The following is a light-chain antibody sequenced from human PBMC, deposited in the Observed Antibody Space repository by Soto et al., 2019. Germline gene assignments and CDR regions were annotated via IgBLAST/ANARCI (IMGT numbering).Light chain of an antibody. V-gene: IGKV3-11*01. CDR3: QQRGEWPPGAT. J-gene: IGKJ5*01. CDR1: QSISNS. CDR2: DAS. Sequence: EIVLTQSPATLSLSPGERATLSCRSSQSISNSFAWYQQKPGQAPRLLIYDASNRATGIPARFSGSGSGTDFTLTISSLEPEDFAVYYCQQRGEWPPGATFGQGTRLEIK.